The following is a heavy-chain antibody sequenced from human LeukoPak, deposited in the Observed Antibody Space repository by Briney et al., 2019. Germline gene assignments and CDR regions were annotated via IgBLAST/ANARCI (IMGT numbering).Heavy chain of an antibody. V-gene: IGHV1-2*02. CDR2: INPNSGGT. CDR3: ARTTMVRGVIITGDY. D-gene: IGHD3-10*01. Sequence: ASVKVSCKASGYTFTGYYMHWVRQAPGQGLEWMGWINPNSGGTNYAQKFQGRVTMTRDTSISTAYMELSRLRSDDMAVYYCARTTMVRGVIITGDYWGQGTLVTVSS. J-gene: IGHJ4*02. CDR1: GYTFTGYY.